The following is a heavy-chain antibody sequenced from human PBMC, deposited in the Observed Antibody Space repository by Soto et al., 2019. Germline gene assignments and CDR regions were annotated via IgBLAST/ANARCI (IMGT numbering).Heavy chain of an antibody. Sequence: PGGSLRLSCAASGFTFSSYWMHWVRQAPGKGLEWVSYITHTGSSKYYADSVKGRFTISRDNAKNSLYLEMSSLRVEDTAVYYCVKEVPASAHWGQGTLVTVSS. CDR2: ITHTGSSK. V-gene: IGHV3-48*04. CDR1: GFTFSSYW. D-gene: IGHD1-1*01. J-gene: IGHJ4*02. CDR3: VKEVPASAH.